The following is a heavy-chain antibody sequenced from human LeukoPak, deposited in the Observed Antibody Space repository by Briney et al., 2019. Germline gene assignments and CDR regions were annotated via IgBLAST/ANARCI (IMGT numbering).Heavy chain of an antibody. J-gene: IGHJ5*02. Sequence: GASVKVSCKASGYTFTSYGISWVRQAPGQGLEWMGRIIPILGIANYAQKFQGRVTITADKSTSTAYMELSSLRSEDTAVYYCARDPNDYSNVWFDPWGQGTLVTVSS. CDR3: ARDPNDYSNVWFDP. CDR1: GYTFTSYG. D-gene: IGHD4-11*01. V-gene: IGHV1-69*04. CDR2: IIPILGIA.